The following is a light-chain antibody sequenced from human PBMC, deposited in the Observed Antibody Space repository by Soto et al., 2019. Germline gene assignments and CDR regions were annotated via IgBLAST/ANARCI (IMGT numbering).Light chain of an antibody. CDR3: MQALQIPWT. CDR2: LGS. CDR1: PSLLHNDGYNF. J-gene: IGKJ1*01. V-gene: IGKV2-28*01. Sequence: DIVMTQSPLSLPVTPGEPASISCRSSPSLLHNDGYNFLGWYLQKPGQSPQLLIYLGSNRASGVPDRFSGSGSGTDFTLKISRVEAEDVGVYYCMQALQIPWTFGQGTKVEIK.